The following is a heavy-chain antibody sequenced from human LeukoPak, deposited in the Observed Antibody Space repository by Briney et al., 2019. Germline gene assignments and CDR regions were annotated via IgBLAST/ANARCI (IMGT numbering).Heavy chain of an antibody. CDR1: GGSISSYY. Sequence: PSETLSLTCTVSGGSISSYYWSWIRQPPGKGLEWIGYIYYSGSTNYNPSLKSRGTISVDTSKNQFSLKLSSVTAADTAVYYCARIRTGEDYYYMDVWGKGTTVTVSS. CDR2: IYYSGST. CDR3: ARIRTGEDYYYMDV. V-gene: IGHV4-59*08. D-gene: IGHD7-27*01. J-gene: IGHJ6*03.